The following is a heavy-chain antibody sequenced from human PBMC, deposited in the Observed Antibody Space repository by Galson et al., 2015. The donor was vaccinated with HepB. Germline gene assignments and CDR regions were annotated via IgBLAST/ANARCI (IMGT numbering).Heavy chain of an antibody. CDR3: ARDTQLYPPVYGMDI. CDR2: IGHNGNT. Sequence: SCKAAGYTFASFGMSWVRQAPGKGLEWMGWIGHNGNTKYAEKFQGRVTMTTDTTTSTAYMELRSLRSDDTAVYYCARDTQLYPPVYGMDIWGQGTTVTVSS. CDR1: GYTFASFG. J-gene: IGHJ6*02. D-gene: IGHD5-18*01. V-gene: IGHV1-18*01.